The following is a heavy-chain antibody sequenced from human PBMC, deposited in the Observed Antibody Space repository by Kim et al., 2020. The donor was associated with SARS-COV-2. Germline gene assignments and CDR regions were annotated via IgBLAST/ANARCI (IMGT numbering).Heavy chain of an antibody. D-gene: IGHD3-10*01. CDR3: ARATHPRITMVRGAPEGFDT. CDR2: IIPILGIA. J-gene: IGHJ5*02. CDR1: GGTFSSYA. Sequence: SVKVSCKASGGTFSSYAISWVRQAPGQGLEWMGRIIPILGIANYAQKFQGRVTITADKSTSTAYMELSSLRSEDTAVYYCARATHPRITMVRGAPEGFDTWGQGTLVTVSS. V-gene: IGHV1-69*04.